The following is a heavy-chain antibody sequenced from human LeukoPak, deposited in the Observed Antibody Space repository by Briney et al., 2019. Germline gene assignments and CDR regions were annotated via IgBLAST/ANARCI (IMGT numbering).Heavy chain of an antibody. V-gene: IGHV1-18*01. Sequence: LGASVKVSCKASDYDFTSVGITWVRQAPGQGLEWMGWISPYNGDTRYVQKLQGRVTMTTDTSTSTAYMELRSLRFDDTAVYYCARAGSGSGWYFDYWGQGTLVTVSS. CDR2: ISPYNGDT. D-gene: IGHD6-19*01. CDR1: DYDFTSVG. J-gene: IGHJ4*02. CDR3: ARAGSGSGWYFDY.